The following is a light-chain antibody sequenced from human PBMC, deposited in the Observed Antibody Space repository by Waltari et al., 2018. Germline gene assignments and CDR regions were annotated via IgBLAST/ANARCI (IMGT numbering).Light chain of an antibody. CDR1: QSLVHSDGNTY. V-gene: IGKV2-30*02. CDR2: KVS. CDR3: MQGTHWPYT. Sequence: DVVMTQSPLSLPVTLGQPASISCKSSQSLVHSDGNTYLMWFQQRPGQSPRRLIYKVSTRESGVPDRFSGSGSGTDFTLKIIRVEAEDVGVYYCMQGTHWPYTFGQGTKLDIK. J-gene: IGKJ2*01.